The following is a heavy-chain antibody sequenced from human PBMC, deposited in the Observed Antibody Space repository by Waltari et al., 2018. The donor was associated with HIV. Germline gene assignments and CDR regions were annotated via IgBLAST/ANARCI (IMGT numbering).Heavy chain of an antibody. CDR1: GYTFTGYY. CDR3: ARTNGPVLLDSSHGWFDP. J-gene: IGHJ5*02. Sequence: QVQLVQSGAEVKKPGASVKVSCKASGYTFTGYYMHWVRQAPGQGLEWMGWINPNSGGTNYAQKFQGRVTMTRDTSISTAYMELSRLRSDDTAVYYCARTNGPVLLDSSHGWFDPWGQGTLVTVSS. CDR2: INPNSGGT. V-gene: IGHV1-2*02. D-gene: IGHD6-13*01.